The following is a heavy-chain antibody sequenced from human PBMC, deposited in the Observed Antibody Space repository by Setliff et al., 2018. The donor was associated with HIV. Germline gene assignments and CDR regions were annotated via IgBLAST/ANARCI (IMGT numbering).Heavy chain of an antibody. CDR2: IIPILSIA. CDR1: GGTFSSNA. J-gene: IGHJ6*03. Sequence: ASVKVSCKTSGGTFSSNAISWVRQAPGQGLEWMGGIIPILSIANYAQKFQGRVTITADKSTNTAYMELRSLRSDDTAVYYCARLQTLYYYMDVWGKGTPVTVSS. CDR3: ARLQTLYYYMDV. V-gene: IGHV1-69*10. D-gene: IGHD4-4*01.